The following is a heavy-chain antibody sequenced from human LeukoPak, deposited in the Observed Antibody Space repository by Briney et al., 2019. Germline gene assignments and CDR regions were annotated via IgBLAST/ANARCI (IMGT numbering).Heavy chain of an antibody. V-gene: IGHV3-23*01. Sequence: GGSLRLSCAASGFTFRSYDMSWVRQAPGKGLEWVSDITGTGGNTYYADSVKGRFTISRDNSKNTLYLQMNSLRDEDTAVYYCAKVKDTSGSRFDYWGQGTMVTVSS. CDR1: GFTFRSYD. CDR2: ITGTGGNT. D-gene: IGHD3-22*01. J-gene: IGHJ4*02. CDR3: AKVKDTSGSRFDY.